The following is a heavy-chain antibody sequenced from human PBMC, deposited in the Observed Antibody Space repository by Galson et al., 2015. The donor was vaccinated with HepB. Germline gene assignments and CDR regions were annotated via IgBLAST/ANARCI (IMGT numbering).Heavy chain of an antibody. V-gene: IGHV1-8*01. Sequence: SVKVSCKASGYTFTNHDINWVRQATGQGLEWMGWMNPDSGNTGYAQKFQGRVTMTRNTSIRTAYMGLSSLRSEDTAVYYCARGRYCTSGACPYYFDNWGQGTLVTVSS. CDR1: GYTFTNHD. CDR2: MNPDSGNT. D-gene: IGHD2-8*01. J-gene: IGHJ4*02. CDR3: ARGRYCTSGACPYYFDN.